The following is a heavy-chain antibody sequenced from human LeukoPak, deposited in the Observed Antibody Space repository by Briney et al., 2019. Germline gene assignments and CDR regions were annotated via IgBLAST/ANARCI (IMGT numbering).Heavy chain of an antibody. D-gene: IGHD1-14*01. CDR2: IYHSGST. CDR1: GYSISSGFY. Sequence: SETLSLTCTVSGYSISSGFYWGWIRQPPGKGLEWIGSIYHSGSTYYNPSLKSRVTISVDTSKNQFSLKLSSVTAADTAVYYCAIDRYGYWGQGTLVTVSS. CDR3: AIDRYGY. V-gene: IGHV4-38-2*02. J-gene: IGHJ4*02.